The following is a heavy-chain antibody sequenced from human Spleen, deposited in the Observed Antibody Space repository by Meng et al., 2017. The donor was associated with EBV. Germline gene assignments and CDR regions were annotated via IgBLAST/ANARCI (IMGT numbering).Heavy chain of an antibody. V-gene: IGHV1-46*01. CDR1: GYTFTNNH. CDR3: ARISGVPGAAFDY. CDR2: INPRGGDT. D-gene: IGHD2-2*01. J-gene: IGHJ4*02. Sequence: VQLVQSGDELKKPGASVKVSCQGSGYTFTNNHMHWVRQSPGQGLEWLGMINPRGGDTAYAQKFQGRVTVTTDTSTNTAYMDLRSLTSDDTAVYYCARISGVPGAAFDYRGQGTLVTVSS.